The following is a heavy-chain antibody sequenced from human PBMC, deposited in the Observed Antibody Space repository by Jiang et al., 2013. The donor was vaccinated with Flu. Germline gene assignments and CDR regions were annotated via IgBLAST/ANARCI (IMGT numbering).Heavy chain of an antibody. D-gene: IGHD2/OR15-2a*01. Sequence: VQLVESGAEVKKPGESLRISCATSGYTFSTYWIGWVRQMSGKGLEWIGSIYPGDSDTRYSPSFEGQVTISADKSIAIAYLQWNSLKASDTAIYYCARRRKYCNDEGCFD. CDR1: GYTFSTYW. CDR3: ARRRKYCNDEGCFD. V-gene: IGHV5-51*01. CDR2: IYPGDSDT. J-gene: IGHJ2*01.